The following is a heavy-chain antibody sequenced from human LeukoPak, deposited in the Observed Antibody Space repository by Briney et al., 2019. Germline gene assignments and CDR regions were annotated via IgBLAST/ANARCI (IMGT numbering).Heavy chain of an antibody. CDR1: GGSISSYY. CDR3: AKSRSRYYDSSGYVY. Sequence: SETLSLTCTVSGGSISSYYWSWIRQPPGKGLEWIGYIYYSGSTNYNPSLKSRVTISVDTSKNQFSLKLSSVTAADTAVYYCAKSRSRYYDSSGYVYWGQGTLVTVSS. J-gene: IGHJ4*02. V-gene: IGHV4-59*01. CDR2: IYYSGST. D-gene: IGHD3-22*01.